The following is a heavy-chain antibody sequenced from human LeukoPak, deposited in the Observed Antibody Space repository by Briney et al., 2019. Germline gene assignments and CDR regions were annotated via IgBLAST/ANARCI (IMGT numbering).Heavy chain of an antibody. CDR2: IYYSGST. Sequence: SGTLSLTCGVSGGSISSTNWWTWVRQPPGKGLEWIGSIYYSGSTYYNPSLKSRVTISVDTSKNQFSLKLSSVTAADTAVYYCARHGWGGIAVAGYSPYFDYWGQGTLVTVSS. V-gene: IGHV4-4*02. D-gene: IGHD6-19*01. CDR3: ARHGWGGIAVAGYSPYFDY. J-gene: IGHJ4*02. CDR1: GGSISSTNW.